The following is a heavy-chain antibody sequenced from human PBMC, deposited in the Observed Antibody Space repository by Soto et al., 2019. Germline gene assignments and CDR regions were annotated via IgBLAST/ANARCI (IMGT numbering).Heavy chain of an antibody. Sequence: ASVKVSCKPSGYSFSDYFIQWVRQAPGQGLEWVAWINPKTAATNYAKKFQGRVSLTWDTSSTTAYMELTRLRPDDTAVYYCARIKWGLNYSNGMDVCGQGTTGTVSS. CDR3: ARIKWGLNYSNGMDV. CDR1: GYSFSDYF. CDR2: INPKTAAT. J-gene: IGHJ6*02. V-gene: IGHV1-2*02. D-gene: IGHD1-26*01.